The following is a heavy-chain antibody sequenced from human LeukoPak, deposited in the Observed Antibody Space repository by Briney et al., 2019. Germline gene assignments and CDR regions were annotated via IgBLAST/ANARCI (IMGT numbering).Heavy chain of an antibody. J-gene: IGHJ4*02. CDR2: ISSSGSTI. D-gene: IGHD3-22*01. CDR3: ARGLRSSGYLDY. CDR1: GFTFSSYE. Sequence: PGGSLRLSCAASGFTFSSYEMNWVRQATGKGLEWVSYISSSGSTIYYADSVKGRFTIARDNAKNSLYLQMNMLSAEETAVYYWARGLRSSGYLDYWGQGTLVTVSS. V-gene: IGHV3-48*03.